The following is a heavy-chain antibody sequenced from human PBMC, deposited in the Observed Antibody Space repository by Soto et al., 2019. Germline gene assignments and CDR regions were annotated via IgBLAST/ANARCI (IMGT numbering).Heavy chain of an antibody. V-gene: IGHV1-18*01. CDR1: GYNFNDYA. Sequence: GASVKVSCKASGYNFNDYAIHWVRLAPGQRLEWMGLISGYNGNAEYSQKHQARVTLTTDTSTSTAYMELRNLRFDDTAVYYCARFVYGSGTYLAYWGQGTLVTVSS. CDR3: ARFVYGSGTYLAY. J-gene: IGHJ4*02. D-gene: IGHD3-10*01. CDR2: ISGYNGNA.